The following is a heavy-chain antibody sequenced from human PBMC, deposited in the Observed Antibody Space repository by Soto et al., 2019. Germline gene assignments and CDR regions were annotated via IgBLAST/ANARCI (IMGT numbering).Heavy chain of an antibody. V-gene: IGHV1-3*01. D-gene: IGHD3-22*01. CDR1: GYTFTSYA. Sequence: ASVKVSCKASGYTFTSYAMHWVRQAPGQRLEWMGWINAGNGNTKYSQKFQGRVTITRDTSASTAYMELSSLRSEDTAVYYCARSYDSSGYYYSPGQYYFDYWGQGTLVTV. CDR3: ARSYDSSGYYYSPGQYYFDY. CDR2: INAGNGNT. J-gene: IGHJ4*02.